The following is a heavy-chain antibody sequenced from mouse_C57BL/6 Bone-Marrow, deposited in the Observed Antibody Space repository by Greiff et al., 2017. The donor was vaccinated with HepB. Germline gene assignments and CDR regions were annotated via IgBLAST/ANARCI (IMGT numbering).Heavy chain of an antibody. CDR2: INPNNGGT. V-gene: IGHV1-22*01. J-gene: IGHJ4*01. CDR1: GYTFTDYE. Sequence: EVQLQQSGAELVRPGASVTLSCKASGYTFTDYEMHWVKQSHGKSLEWIGYINPNNGGTSYNQKFKGKATLTVNKSSSTAYMELRSLTSEDSAVYYCAPHDGYYLYAMDYWGQGTSVTVSS. D-gene: IGHD2-3*01. CDR3: APHDGYYLYAMDY.